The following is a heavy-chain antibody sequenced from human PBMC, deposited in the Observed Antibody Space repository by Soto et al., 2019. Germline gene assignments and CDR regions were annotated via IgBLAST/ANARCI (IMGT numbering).Heavy chain of an antibody. V-gene: IGHV3-30*18. CDR1: GFTFSSFG. CDR2: ISFDGSSK. Sequence: QVHLVESGGGVVQPGRSLRLSCAASGFTFSSFGMHWVRQAPGKGLEWVTFISFDGSSKNYADSVKGRFTISRDQIKNTLYLQLNSLIPEDTALYYCAKSHDSGSHWLGYWGQGTLVTVSS. D-gene: IGHD6-19*01. J-gene: IGHJ4*02. CDR3: AKSHDSGSHWLGY.